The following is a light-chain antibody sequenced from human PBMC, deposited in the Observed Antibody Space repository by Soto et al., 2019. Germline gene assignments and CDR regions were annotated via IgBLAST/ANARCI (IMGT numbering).Light chain of an antibody. CDR2: AAS. Sequence: DIQMTQSPSSLSASVRDRVTITCRASQGITNYLAWYQQKPGKVPKLLIYAASTLQSGVPSRFSGSGSGTDFTLTITSLQPEDVAMYYCQKYDSAPWTFGQGAKVDIK. V-gene: IGKV1-27*01. CDR3: QKYDSAPWT. J-gene: IGKJ1*01. CDR1: QGITNY.